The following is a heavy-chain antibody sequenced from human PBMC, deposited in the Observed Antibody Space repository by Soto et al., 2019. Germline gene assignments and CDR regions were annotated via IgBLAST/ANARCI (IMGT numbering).Heavy chain of an antibody. J-gene: IGHJ6*02. D-gene: IGHD5-18*01. CDR3: VRDQRRREGGRPTAMDYYSFGMDV. CDR2: ICASNRIT. V-gene: IGHV1-18*01. CDR1: GFTFSSYG. Sequence: QVQLVQSGVEVKRPGASVKVSCKASGFTFSSYGFTCVRQAPGQGLEWMGWICASNRITNYAQRFQGRATMATDTSTTTAYMELRGLRSDDAAVYYCVRDQRRREGGRPTAMDYYSFGMDVWGQGTTVTVSS.